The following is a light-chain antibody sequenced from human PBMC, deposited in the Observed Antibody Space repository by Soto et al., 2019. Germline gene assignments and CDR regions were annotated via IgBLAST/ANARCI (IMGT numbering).Light chain of an antibody. Sequence: EIVLTQSPDTLCLFPGEGATLSGRASQGVSSYLAWYQQKPGQAPRLLIYDASNRATGIPARFSGSGPGTDFTLTISSLEPEDFAVYYCQQYNNWPPLTFGGGTKVDI. CDR2: DAS. CDR3: QQYNNWPPLT. CDR1: QGVSSY. J-gene: IGKJ4*01. V-gene: IGKV3D-11*01.